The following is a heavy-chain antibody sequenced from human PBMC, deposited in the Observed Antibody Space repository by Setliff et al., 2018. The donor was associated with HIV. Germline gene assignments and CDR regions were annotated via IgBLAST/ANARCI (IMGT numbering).Heavy chain of an antibody. CDR1: GYIFTSYW. J-gene: IGHJ4*02. D-gene: IGHD6-19*01. CDR2: IKQDGSEE. V-gene: IGHV3-7*01. Sequence: PGESLKISCQGSGYIFTSYWIGWVRQPPGKGLEWVANIKQDGSEEYRVDSVKGRFTISRDTAKNSMYLQMNNLRVEDTAVYYCTRDFSRAVAVFEKWGPGTQVTVSS. CDR3: TRDFSRAVAVFEK.